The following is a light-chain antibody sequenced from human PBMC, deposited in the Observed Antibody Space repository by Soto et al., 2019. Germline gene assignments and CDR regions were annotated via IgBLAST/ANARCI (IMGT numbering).Light chain of an antibody. CDR3: RTWDSSLSAVV. V-gene: IGLV1-51*01. J-gene: IGLJ2*01. CDR2: DNN. Sequence: QSVLTQPPSVSAAPGQKVTISCSGSTSNIGNSYVSWYQQLPGTAPKLLIYDNNKRPSGIPDRFSGSKSGTSATLGITGLQTWDEADYYCRTWDSSLSAVVFGGGTKLTVL. CDR1: TSNIGNSY.